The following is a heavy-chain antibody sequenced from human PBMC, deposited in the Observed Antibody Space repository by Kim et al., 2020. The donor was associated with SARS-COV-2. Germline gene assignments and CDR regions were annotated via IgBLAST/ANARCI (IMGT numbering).Heavy chain of an antibody. CDR3: ARDGLITIFGVVPHYYYYMDV. CDR2: ISSNGGST. CDR1: GFTFSSYA. D-gene: IGHD3-3*01. J-gene: IGHJ6*03. Sequence: GGSLRLSCAASGFTFSSYAMHWVRQAPGKGLEYVSAISSNGGSTYYANSVKGRFTISRDNSKNTLYLQMGSLRAEDMAVYYCARDGLITIFGVVPHYYYYMDVWGKGTTVTVSS. V-gene: IGHV3-64*01.